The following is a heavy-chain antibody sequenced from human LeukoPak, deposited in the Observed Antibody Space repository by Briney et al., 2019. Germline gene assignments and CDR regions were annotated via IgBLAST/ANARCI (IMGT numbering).Heavy chain of an antibody. CDR3: ARVGVAPAATYYYYMDV. J-gene: IGHJ6*03. CDR2: IYHSGST. D-gene: IGHD2-2*01. CDR1: GYFISSGYY. V-gene: IGHV4-38-2*02. Sequence: SETLSLTCTVSGYFISSGYYWGWIRQPPGKGLEWIGSIYHSGSTYYNPSLKSRVTISVDTSKNQFSLKLSSVTAADTAVYYCARVGVAPAATYYYYMDVWGKGTTVTVSS.